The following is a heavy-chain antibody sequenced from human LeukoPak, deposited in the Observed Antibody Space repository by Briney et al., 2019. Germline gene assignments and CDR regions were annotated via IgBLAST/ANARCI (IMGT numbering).Heavy chain of an antibody. CDR3: ARGKVYDFWSGYSDYFDY. V-gene: IGHV1-69*05. J-gene: IGHJ4*02. CDR1: GGTFSSYA. Sequence: ASVKVSCKASGGTFSSYAISWVRQAPGQGLEWMGGIIPIFGTANYAQKFQGRVTITTDESTSTAYMELSSLRSEDTAVYCCARGKVYDFWSGYSDYFDYWGQGTLVTVSS. D-gene: IGHD3-3*01. CDR2: IIPIFGTA.